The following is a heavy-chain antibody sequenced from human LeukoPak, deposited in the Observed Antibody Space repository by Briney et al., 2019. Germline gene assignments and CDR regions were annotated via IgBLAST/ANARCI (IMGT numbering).Heavy chain of an antibody. CDR3: ARATYYYGSGSYPPGR. V-gene: IGHV1-69*13. D-gene: IGHD3-10*01. CDR1: GGTFSSYA. J-gene: IGHJ4*02. Sequence: GASVKVSCKASGGTFSSYAISWVRQAPGQGLEWMGGIIPIFGTANYAQKFQGIVTITADESTSTAYMELSSLRSEDTAVYYCARATYYYGSGSYPPGRWGQGTLVTVSS. CDR2: IIPIFGTA.